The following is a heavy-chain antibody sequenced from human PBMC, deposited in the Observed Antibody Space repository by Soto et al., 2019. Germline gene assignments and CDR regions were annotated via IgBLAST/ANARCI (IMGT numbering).Heavy chain of an antibody. CDR2: IKQDGSEK. Sequence: GGSLRLSCAASGFTLSSYWMSWVRQAPGKGLEWVANIKQDGSEKYYVDSVKGRFTISRDNAKNSLYLQMNSLRAEDTAVYYCARDSSGWYRLGYYGMDVWGQGTTVTVSS. D-gene: IGHD6-19*01. V-gene: IGHV3-7*01. J-gene: IGHJ6*02. CDR3: ARDSSGWYRLGYYGMDV. CDR1: GFTLSSYW.